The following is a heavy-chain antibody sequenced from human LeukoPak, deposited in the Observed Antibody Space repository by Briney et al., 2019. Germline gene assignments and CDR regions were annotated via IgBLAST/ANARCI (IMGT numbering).Heavy chain of an antibody. V-gene: IGHV4-30-2*01. CDR2: IYHSGST. D-gene: IGHD4-17*01. Sequence: SQTLSLTCAVSGGSISSGGYSWSWIRQPPGKGLEWIGYIYHSGSTYYHPSLKSRVTISVDRSKNQFSLKLSSVTAADTAVYYCTRATVTTGGMDVWGQGTTVTVSS. CDR3: TRATVTTGGMDV. CDR1: GGSISSGGYS. J-gene: IGHJ6*02.